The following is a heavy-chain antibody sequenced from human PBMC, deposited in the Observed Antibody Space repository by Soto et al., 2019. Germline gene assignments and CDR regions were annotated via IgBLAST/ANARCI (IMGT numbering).Heavy chain of an antibody. Sequence: EVQLVESGGXXVQPGGSLRLSCAASGFMFSAYWMSWVRQAPGKGLEWVANIHGDGGKIYYVDSVKGRFTISRDNAKRSLYLQMNSLRAEDTAVYYCARDFYGGYTYGPGDYWGQGALVAVSS. J-gene: IGHJ4*02. CDR2: IHGDGGKI. D-gene: IGHD5-18*01. V-gene: IGHV3-7*01. CDR1: GFMFSAYW. CDR3: ARDFYGGYTYGPGDY.